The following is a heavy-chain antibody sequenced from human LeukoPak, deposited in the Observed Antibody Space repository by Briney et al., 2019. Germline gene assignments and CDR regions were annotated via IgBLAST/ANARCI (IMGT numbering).Heavy chain of an antibody. V-gene: IGHV3-33*08. D-gene: IGHD5-18*01. CDR3: ARDRGPGYSYGVLDY. CDR2: IWYDGSNK. J-gene: IGHJ4*02. CDR1: EFTFSSYG. Sequence: PGGSLRLSCAASEFTFSSYGMHWVRQAPGKGLEWVAVIWYDGSNKYYADSVKGRFTISRDNSKNTLYLQMNSLRAEDTAVYYCARDRGPGYSYGVLDYWGQGTLVTVSS.